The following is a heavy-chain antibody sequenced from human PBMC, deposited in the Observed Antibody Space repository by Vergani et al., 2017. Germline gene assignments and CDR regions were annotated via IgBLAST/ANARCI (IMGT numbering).Heavy chain of an antibody. D-gene: IGHD3-22*01. CDR1: GGSISSYY. CDR3: ASQGLYYYDSSGYWEDY. V-gene: IGHV4-59*12. J-gene: IGHJ4*01. Sequence: QVQLQESGPGLVKPSETLSLTCTVSGGSISSYYWSWIRQPPGKGLEWIGYIYYSGSTNYNPSLKSRVTISVDTSKNQFSLKLSSVTAADTAVYYCASQGLYYYDSSGYWEDYWGHGTLVTVSS. CDR2: IYYSGST.